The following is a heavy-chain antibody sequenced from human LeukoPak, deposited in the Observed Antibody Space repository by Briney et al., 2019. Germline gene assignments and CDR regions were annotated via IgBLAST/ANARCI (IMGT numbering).Heavy chain of an antibody. CDR1: GGSFSGYY. J-gene: IGHJ3*02. D-gene: IGHD3-22*01. CDR3: ATGPYSYDSSGAFDI. V-gene: IGHV4-59*10. Sequence: SETLSLTCAVYGGSFSGYYWSWIRQPAGKGLEWIGRISSSGSTNYNPSLKSRVTISVDTSKNQFSLKLSSVTAADTAVYFCATGPYSYDSSGAFDIWGQGTMVTVSS. CDR2: ISSSGST.